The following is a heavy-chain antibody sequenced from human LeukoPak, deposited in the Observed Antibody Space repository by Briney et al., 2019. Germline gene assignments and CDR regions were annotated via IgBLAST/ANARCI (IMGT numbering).Heavy chain of an antibody. CDR2: IIPIFGAP. D-gene: IGHD3-3*01. Sequence: SVKVSCKASGGTFSSYAISWVRQAPGQGLEWVGGIIPIFGAPNYAQKFQGRVTITADESTSTAYMELSSLRSEDTAVYYCARCYDLWSGYYRWLDPWGQGTLVTVSS. V-gene: IGHV1-69*13. J-gene: IGHJ5*02. CDR3: ARCYDLWSGYYRWLDP. CDR1: GGTFSSYA.